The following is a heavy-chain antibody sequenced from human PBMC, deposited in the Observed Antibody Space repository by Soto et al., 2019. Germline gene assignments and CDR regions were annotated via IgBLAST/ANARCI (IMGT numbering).Heavy chain of an antibody. Sequence: QVQLVQSGAEVKKPGSSVKVSCKASGGTFSSYAISWVRQSPVQGLEWMGGIIPIFGTANYAQKFQGRVTITADESTSTAYMELSSLRSEDTAVYYCARAYYYDSSGYSTQDYWGQGTLVTVSS. J-gene: IGHJ4*02. CDR1: GGTFSSYA. V-gene: IGHV1-69*01. CDR2: IIPIFGTA. CDR3: ARAYYYDSSGYSTQDY. D-gene: IGHD3-22*01.